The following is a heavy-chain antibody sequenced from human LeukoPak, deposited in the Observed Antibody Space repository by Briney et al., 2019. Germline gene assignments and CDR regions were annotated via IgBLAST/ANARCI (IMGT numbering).Heavy chain of an antibody. D-gene: IGHD3-9*01. CDR2: ISGSGGST. J-gene: IGHJ4*02. V-gene: IGHV3-23*01. Sequence: GGSLRLSCAASGFTFSSYGMSWVRQAPGKGLEWVSAISGSGGSTYYADSVKGRFTISRDNSKNTLYLQMNSLRAEDTAVYYCARDHYDILTGYQEDYFDYWGQGTLVTVSS. CDR1: GFTFSSYG. CDR3: ARDHYDILTGYQEDYFDY.